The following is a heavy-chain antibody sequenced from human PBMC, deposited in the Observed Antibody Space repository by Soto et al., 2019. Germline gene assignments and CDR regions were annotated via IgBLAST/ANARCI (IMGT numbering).Heavy chain of an antibody. CDR2: ISYDGSNK. Sequence: QVQLVESGGGVVQPGRSLRLSCAASGFTFSSYAMHWVRQAPGKGLEWVAVISYDGSNKYYADSVKGRFTISRDNSKNTLELQMNSLRAEDTAVYYCARVDATYYYGSGSYYRGGYFDYWGQGTLVTVSS. D-gene: IGHD3-10*01. CDR3: ARVDATYYYGSGSYYRGGYFDY. CDR1: GFTFSSYA. J-gene: IGHJ4*02. V-gene: IGHV3-30-3*01.